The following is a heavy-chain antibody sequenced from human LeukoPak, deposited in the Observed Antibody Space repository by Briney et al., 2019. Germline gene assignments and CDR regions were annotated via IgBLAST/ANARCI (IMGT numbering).Heavy chain of an antibody. J-gene: IGHJ4*02. D-gene: IGHD3-10*01. Sequence: GGSLRLSCAASGFTFSSYGMHWVRQAPGKGLEWVSFIRYDGSNEYYADSVKGRFTISRDNSENTLYLQLNSLRAEDTAIYYCAKESSLLRGPTVIYYFDFWGQGTLVTVSS. V-gene: IGHV3-30*02. CDR2: IRYDGSNE. CDR1: GFTFSSYG. CDR3: AKESSLLRGPTVIYYFDF.